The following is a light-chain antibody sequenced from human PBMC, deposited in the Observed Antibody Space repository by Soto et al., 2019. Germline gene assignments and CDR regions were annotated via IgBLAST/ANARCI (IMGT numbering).Light chain of an antibody. CDR1: SSDVGGYDH. CDR3: SSYTNKDNLL. V-gene: IGLV2-14*03. J-gene: IGLJ3*02. Sequence: QSVLTQPASVSGSPGQSITISCTGTSSDVGGYDHVSWYQQHPGKAPKLIIYDVTVRPSGISPRFSGSKSDNTASLAVSGLQPEDEAHYYCSSYTNKDNLLFGGGTKLTVL. CDR2: DVT.